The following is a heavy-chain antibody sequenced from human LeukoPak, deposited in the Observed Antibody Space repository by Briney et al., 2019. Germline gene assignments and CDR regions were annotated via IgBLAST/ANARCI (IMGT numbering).Heavy chain of an antibody. CDR2: IYSGGST. CDR3: ARVYYDFWSGTNNWFDP. CDR1: GFTVSSNY. J-gene: IGHJ5*02. D-gene: IGHD3-3*01. Sequence: GGSLRLSCAASGFTVSSNYMSWVRQAPGKGLEWVSVIYSGGSTYYADSVKGRFTTSRDNSKNTLYLQMNSLRAGDTAVYYCARVYYDFWSGTNNWFDPWGQGTLVTVSS. V-gene: IGHV3-66*01.